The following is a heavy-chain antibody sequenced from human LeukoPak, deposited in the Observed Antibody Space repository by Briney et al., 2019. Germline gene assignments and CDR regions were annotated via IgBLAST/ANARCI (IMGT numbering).Heavy chain of an antibody. D-gene: IGHD2-15*01. Sequence: PGGSLRLSCVSSGFSFSNYAMSWVRQAPGKGLEWVSSISGSGGSTHYADPVKGRFTISRDKTKNTLYLQMNSLRAEDTAVYFCASPHYCSGSSCCFGYWGQGTLVTVSS. CDR3: ASPHYCSGSSCCFGY. V-gene: IGHV3-23*01. CDR2: ISGSGGST. J-gene: IGHJ4*03. CDR1: GFSFSNYA.